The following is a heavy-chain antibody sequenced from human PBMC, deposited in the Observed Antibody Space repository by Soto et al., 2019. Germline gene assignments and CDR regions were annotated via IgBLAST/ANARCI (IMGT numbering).Heavy chain of an antibody. V-gene: IGHV3-21*01. CDR2: ISSSSSYI. CDR3: AGVLRYFAWPLDY. Sequence: GGSLRLSCAASGFTFSSYSMNWVRQAPGKGLEWVSSISSSSSYIYYADSVKGRFTISRDNAKNSLYLQMNSLRAEDTAVYYCAGVLRYFAWPLDYWGQGTLVTVSS. CDR1: GFTFSSYS. J-gene: IGHJ4*02. D-gene: IGHD3-9*01.